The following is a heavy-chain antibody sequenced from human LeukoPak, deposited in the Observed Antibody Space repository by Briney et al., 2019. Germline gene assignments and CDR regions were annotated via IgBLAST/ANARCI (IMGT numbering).Heavy chain of an antibody. D-gene: IGHD2-15*01. CDR2: INPNTGGT. CDR3: ARDAQRSGLPSY. Sequence: ASVKVSCKASGYTFTDYYMHWVRQAPGQGLEWMGWINPNTGGTNYAQKFLGRVTMTRDTSISTAYMELRSLRSDDTAVYYCARDAQRSGLPSYWGQGTLVTVSS. CDR1: GYTFTDYY. J-gene: IGHJ4*02. V-gene: IGHV1-2*02.